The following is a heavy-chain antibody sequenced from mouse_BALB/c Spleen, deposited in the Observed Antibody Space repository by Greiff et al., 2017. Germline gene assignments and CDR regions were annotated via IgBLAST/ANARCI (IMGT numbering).Heavy chain of an antibody. Sequence: EVQRVESGGGLVKPGGSLKLSCAASGFAFSSYDMSWVRQTPEKRLEWVAYISSGGGSTYYPDTVKGRFTISRDNAKNTLYLQMSSLKSEDTAMYYCARHGNYAWFAYWGQGTLVTVSA. CDR3: ARHGNYAWFAY. CDR1: GFAFSSYD. V-gene: IGHV5-12-1*01. J-gene: IGHJ3*01. D-gene: IGHD2-1*01. CDR2: ISSGGGST.